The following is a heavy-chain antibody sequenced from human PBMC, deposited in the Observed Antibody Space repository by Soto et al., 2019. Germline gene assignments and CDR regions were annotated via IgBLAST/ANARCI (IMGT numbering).Heavy chain of an antibody. CDR1: GGSISSGDYY. D-gene: IGHD6-13*01. J-gene: IGHJ5*02. V-gene: IGHV4-30-4*01. CDR3: ARDREREQQLGGFDP. Sequence: PSETLSLTCTVSGGSISSGDYYWSWIRQPPGKGLEWIGYIYYSGSTYYNPSLKSRVTISVDTSKNQFSLKLSSVTAADTAVYYCARDREREQQLGGFDPWGQGTLVTVSS. CDR2: IYYSGST.